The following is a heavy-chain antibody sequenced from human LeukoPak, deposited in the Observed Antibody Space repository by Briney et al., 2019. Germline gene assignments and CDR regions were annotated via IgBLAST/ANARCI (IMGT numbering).Heavy chain of an antibody. CDR2: ISGSGGST. CDR1: GFTFSSYA. CDR3: ARGIGSDIVVVVAASGMDV. D-gene: IGHD2-15*01. V-gene: IGHV3-23*01. J-gene: IGHJ6*02. Sequence: GGSLRLSCAASGFTFSSYAMSWVRQAPGKGLEWVSAISGSGGSTYYADSVKGRFTISRDNSKNTLYLQMNSLRSEDTAVYYCARGIGSDIVVVVAASGMDVWGQGTTVTVSS.